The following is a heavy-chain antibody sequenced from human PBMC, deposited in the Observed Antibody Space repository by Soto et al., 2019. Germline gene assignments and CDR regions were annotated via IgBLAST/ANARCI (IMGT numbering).Heavy chain of an antibody. Sequence: QVQLVESGGGVVQPGRSLRLSCAASGFTFSSYAMHWVRQAPGKGLEWVAVLSYDGSNKYYADSVKGRFTISRDNSKNTLYLQMNSLRAEDTAVYYCARAGGLYGDYERWGQGTLVTVSS. CDR3: ARAGGLYGDYER. CDR2: LSYDGSNK. CDR1: GFTFSSYA. V-gene: IGHV3-30-3*01. J-gene: IGHJ4*02. D-gene: IGHD4-17*01.